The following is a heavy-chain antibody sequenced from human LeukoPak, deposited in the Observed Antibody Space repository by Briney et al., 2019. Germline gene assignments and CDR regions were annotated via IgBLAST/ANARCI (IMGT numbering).Heavy chain of an antibody. V-gene: IGHV3-66*02. J-gene: IGHJ6*03. D-gene: IGHD3-3*01. Sequence: QPGGSLRLSCAASGFTFSSYAMSWVRQAPGKGLEWVSVIYSGGSTYYADSVKGRFTISRDNSKNTLYLQMNSLRAEDTAVYYCTTEDYDFWSGYYVDYYYYMDVWGKGTTVTVSS. CDR1: GFTFSSYA. CDR2: IYSGGST. CDR3: TTEDYDFWSGYYVDYYYYMDV.